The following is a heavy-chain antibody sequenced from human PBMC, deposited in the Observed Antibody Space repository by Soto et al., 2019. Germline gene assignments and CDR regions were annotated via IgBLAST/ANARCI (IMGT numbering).Heavy chain of an antibody. CDR3: ERVGHWVPYYYDSSPYTFENCFDP. CDR2: IYHGGST. CDR1: GYSISSGYY. D-gene: IGHD3-22*01. Sequence: LPLTSAVPGYSISSGYYWGWLRQPPGKGLEWIGGIYHGGSTYYNPSLNSRVTLSIDMTNNHVSLILNSVTAADTAVYYCERVGHWVPYYYDSSPYTFENCFDPWGQGTLVTVSS. V-gene: IGHV4-38-2*01. J-gene: IGHJ5*02.